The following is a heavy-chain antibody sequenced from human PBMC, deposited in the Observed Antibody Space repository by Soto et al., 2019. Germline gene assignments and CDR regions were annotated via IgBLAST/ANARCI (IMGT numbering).Heavy chain of an antibody. J-gene: IGHJ5*02. V-gene: IGHV3-23*01. CDR1: GHTYRLYH. Sequence: GGSLSLSCTASGHTYRLYHKLCLPHAPEEALEWVAAISGSGGSTYYADSVKGRFTISRDNSKNTLYLQMNSLRAEDTAVYYCATPLGGYDILTGYRYWFDPWGQGTLVTVSS. D-gene: IGHD3-9*01. CDR3: ATPLGGYDILTGYRYWFDP. CDR2: ISGSGGST.